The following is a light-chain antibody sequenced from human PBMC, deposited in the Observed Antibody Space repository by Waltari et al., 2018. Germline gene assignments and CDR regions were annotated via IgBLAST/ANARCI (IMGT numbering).Light chain of an antibody. CDR1: SGYIVSND. CDR2: ENN. Sequence: YTLTQPPSLSESPGRTVIISCTRSSGYIVSNDVHWLQQRPGSAPTIVIYENNLRPSGVPYRFSASIDRSSNSDSLTISGLKTEDEADYYCQSYDSRNLVFGGGTKVTVL. J-gene: IGLJ2*01. V-gene: IGLV6-57*03. CDR3: QSYDSRNLV.